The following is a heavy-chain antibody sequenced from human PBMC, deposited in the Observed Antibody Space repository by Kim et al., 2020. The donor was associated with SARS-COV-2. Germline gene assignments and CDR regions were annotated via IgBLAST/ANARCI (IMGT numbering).Heavy chain of an antibody. J-gene: IGHJ4*02. D-gene: IGHD1-26*01. CDR3: ARDWEYRGNYYGDY. Sequence: ASVKVSCKASGYNFNIYAMHLLRQAPGQSLEWMGWIYSANGDTKYSQRFQGRVTIIGDTSTSTVYMELRSLISEDTAVYYCARDWEYRGNYYGDYWCQGT. V-gene: IGHV1-3*04. CDR1: GYNFNIYA. CDR2: IYSANGDT.